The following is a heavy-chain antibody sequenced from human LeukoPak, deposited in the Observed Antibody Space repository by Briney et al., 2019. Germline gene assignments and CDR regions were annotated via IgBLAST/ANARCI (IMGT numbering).Heavy chain of an antibody. CDR1: GGSFSGYY. Sequence: PSETLSLTCAVYGGSFSGYYWSWIRQPPGKGLEWIGEINHSGSTNYNPSLKSRVTISVDTSKYQFSLKLSSVTAADTAVYYCARGPYYYDSSGYYTTDYWGQGTLVTVSS. V-gene: IGHV4-34*01. J-gene: IGHJ4*02. CDR2: INHSGST. CDR3: ARGPYYYDSSGYYTTDY. D-gene: IGHD3-22*01.